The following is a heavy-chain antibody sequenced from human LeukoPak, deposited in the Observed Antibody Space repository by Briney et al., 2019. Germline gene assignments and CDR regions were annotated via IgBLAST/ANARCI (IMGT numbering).Heavy chain of an antibody. V-gene: IGHV1-18*01. J-gene: IGHJ5*02. Sequence: VASVKVSCKASGYTFTSYGISWVRQAPGQGLEWMGWISDYNGNTNYAQKLQGRVTMTTDTSTSTAYMELRSLRSDDTAVYYCARTGYCSSTSCRNWFDPWGQGTLVTVSS. CDR1: GYTFTSYG. D-gene: IGHD2-2*01. CDR2: ISDYNGNT. CDR3: ARTGYCSSTSCRNWFDP.